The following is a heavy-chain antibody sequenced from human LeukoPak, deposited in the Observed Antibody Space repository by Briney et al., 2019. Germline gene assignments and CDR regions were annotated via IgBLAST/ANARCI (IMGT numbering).Heavy chain of an antibody. D-gene: IGHD1-26*01. J-gene: IGHJ4*02. V-gene: IGHV3-9*01. CDR1: GFTFDDYA. CDR2: ISWNSGSI. CDR3: AKDRGAGSGPFDY. Sequence: GRSLRLSCAASGFTFDDYAMHWVRQAPGKGLEWVSGISWNSGSIGYADSVKGRFTISRDNAKNSLYLQMNSLKPEDTALYYCAKDRGAGSGPFDYWGQGALVTVSS.